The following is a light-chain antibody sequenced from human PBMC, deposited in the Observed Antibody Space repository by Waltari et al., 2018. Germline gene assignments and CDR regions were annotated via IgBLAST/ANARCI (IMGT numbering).Light chain of an antibody. J-gene: IGLJ3*02. CDR1: SSDIGFYNY. CDR3: NSYTGYYTWV. CDR2: DVL. V-gene: IGLV2-14*01. Sequence: QSALTQPASVSGSLGQSITISCTGTSSDIGFYNYVSWYQQHPGKAPKLIIYDVLQWPSGVSSRFSCSKSGNTASLTISGLQAEDEADYYCNSYTGYYTWVFGGGTKLTVL.